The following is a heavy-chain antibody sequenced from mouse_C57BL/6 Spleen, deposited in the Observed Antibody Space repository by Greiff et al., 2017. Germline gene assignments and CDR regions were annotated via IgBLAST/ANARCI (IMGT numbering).Heavy chain of an antibody. V-gene: IGHV5-4*01. CDR1: GFTFSSYA. D-gene: IGHD2-3*01. Sequence: EVHLVESGGGLVKPGGSLKLSCAASGFTFSSYAMSWVRQTPEKRLEWVATISDGGSYTYYPDNAKNNLYLQMSHLKSEDTAMYYCARDMMVTHYWYVGVWGTGTTVTVSS. CDR3: ARDMMVTHYWYVGV. J-gene: IGHJ1*03. CDR2: ISDGGSYT.